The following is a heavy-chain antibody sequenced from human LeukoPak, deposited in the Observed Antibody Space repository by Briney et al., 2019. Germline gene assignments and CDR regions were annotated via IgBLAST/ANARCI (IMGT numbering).Heavy chain of an antibody. J-gene: IGHJ4*02. CDR1: GGSISSSNW. Sequence: SETLSLTCAVSGGSISSSNWWSWVRQPPGRGLEWIGEIYHSGSTNYNPSLKSRVTILVDKSKNQFSLKLSSVTAADTAVYYRARSNYDILTGYNFDNWGQGTLVTVSS. CDR3: ARSNYDILTGYNFDN. D-gene: IGHD3-9*01. V-gene: IGHV4-4*02. CDR2: IYHSGST.